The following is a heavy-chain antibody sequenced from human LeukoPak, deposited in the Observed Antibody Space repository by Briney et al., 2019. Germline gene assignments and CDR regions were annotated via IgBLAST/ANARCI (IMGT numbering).Heavy chain of an antibody. D-gene: IGHD1-26*01. CDR3: AKVKVWEPVPEYYFDY. Sequence: QSGGSLRLSCAASGFTFSSYAMSWVRQAPGKGLEWVSAISGSGGSTYCADSVKGRFTISRDNSKNTLYLQMNSLRAEDTAVYYCAKVKVWEPVPEYYFDYWGQGTLVTVSS. J-gene: IGHJ4*02. CDR2: ISGSGGST. CDR1: GFTFSSYA. V-gene: IGHV3-23*01.